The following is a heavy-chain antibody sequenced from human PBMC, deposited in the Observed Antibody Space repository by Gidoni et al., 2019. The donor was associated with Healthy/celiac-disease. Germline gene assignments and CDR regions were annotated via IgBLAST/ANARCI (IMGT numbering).Heavy chain of an antibody. D-gene: IGHD6-19*01. Sequence: QVQLVQSGAEVKKPGASVKVSCKASGYTFTGYYMHWVRQAPGQGLEWMGRINPNSGGTNYAQKFQGRVTMTRDTSISTAYMELSRLRSDDTAVYYCARGSPVIAVAGTDDYWGQGTLVTVSS. CDR3: ARGSPVIAVAGTDDY. J-gene: IGHJ4*02. CDR1: GYTFTGYY. CDR2: INPNSGGT. V-gene: IGHV1-2*06.